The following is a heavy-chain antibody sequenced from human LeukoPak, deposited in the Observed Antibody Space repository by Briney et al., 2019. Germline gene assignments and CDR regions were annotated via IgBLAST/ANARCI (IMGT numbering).Heavy chain of an antibody. Sequence: GGSLRLSCAASGFTFSAFGMHWVRQAPGKGLEWVAVIWYDGSNKHYADSVEGRFTISRDNSKNTLYLQMNSLRAEDTAVYYCARANSGYDGALHVWGQGTMVTVSS. V-gene: IGHV3-33*01. CDR2: IWYDGSNK. CDR1: GFTFSAFG. J-gene: IGHJ3*01. D-gene: IGHD5-12*01. CDR3: ARANSGYDGALHV.